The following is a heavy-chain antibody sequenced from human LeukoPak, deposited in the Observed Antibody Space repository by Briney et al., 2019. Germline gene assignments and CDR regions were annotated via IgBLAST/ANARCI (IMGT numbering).Heavy chain of an antibody. CDR1: GGSFSGYY. V-gene: IGHV4-34*01. CDR2: TNHSGST. D-gene: IGHD6-19*01. CDR3: ARNPRRKQWLVHNWFDP. Sequence: PSETLSLTCAVYGGSFSGYYASWIRQPPGKGLEWIGETNHSGSTNYNTTPKSRVTISVDTPKHQFSLKLSSVTAEDTAVYYCARNPRRKQWLVHNWFDPWGQGTRVTVSS. J-gene: IGHJ5*02.